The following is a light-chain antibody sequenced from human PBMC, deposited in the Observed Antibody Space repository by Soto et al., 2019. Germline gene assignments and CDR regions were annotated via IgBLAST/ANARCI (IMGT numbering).Light chain of an antibody. CDR1: QGIGNA. J-gene: IGKJ1*01. Sequence: ASRMKHSPSSLSASARARATISGRASQGIGNALGWYQQKPGKPPKVLIYGASNLQSGVPPRFSGSGSGTDFTLAISSLQPEDSATYYCLQDINYPWTFGQGTNVDI. CDR2: GAS. V-gene: IGKV1-6*01. CDR3: LQDINYPWT.